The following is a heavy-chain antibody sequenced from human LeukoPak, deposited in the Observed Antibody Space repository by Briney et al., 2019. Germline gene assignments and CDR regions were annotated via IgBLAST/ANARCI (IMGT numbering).Heavy chain of an antibody. CDR3: AGDYSVGDGALWFDP. V-gene: IGHV1-46*01. D-gene: IGHD5-24*01. CDR1: GYSFTSHY. Sequence: ASVKVSCKASGYSFTSHYMHWVRQAPGQGLEWLGLINPTGSSTLYAQKFQGRVTMTRDMSTTTDYMELSSLRSDDTAVYYCAGDYSVGDGALWFDPWGQGTLVTVSS. CDR2: INPTGSST. J-gene: IGHJ5*01.